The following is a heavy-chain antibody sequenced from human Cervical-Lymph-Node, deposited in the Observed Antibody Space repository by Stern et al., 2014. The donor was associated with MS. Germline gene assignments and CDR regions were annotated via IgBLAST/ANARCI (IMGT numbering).Heavy chain of an antibody. Sequence: VQLVQSGGGVVQPGRSLRLSCAASGFTFSYHAMHWVRQAPGKGLEWVAVISYDGSDKNDADSVKGLFTIPRDNSRNTLYLQMNSLRVDDTAVYYCARGGAVATSDYYFDYWGQGILVTVSS. D-gene: IGHD5-12*01. CDR1: GFTFSYHA. V-gene: IGHV3-30*01. J-gene: IGHJ4*02. CDR3: ARGGAVATSDYYFDY. CDR2: ISYDGSDK.